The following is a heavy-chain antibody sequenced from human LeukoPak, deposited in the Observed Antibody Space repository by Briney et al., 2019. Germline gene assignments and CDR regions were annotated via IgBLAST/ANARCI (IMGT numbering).Heavy chain of an antibody. V-gene: IGHV3-21*01. Sequence: GGSLRLSCAASGFTFSSYSMNWVRQAPGKGLEWVSSISSSSSYIYYADSVKSRFTISRDNAKNSLYLQMNSLRAEDTAVYYCARDRVSRWFGELWYWGQGTLVTVSS. CDR3: ARDRVSRWFGELWY. CDR1: GFTFSSYS. J-gene: IGHJ4*02. CDR2: ISSSSSYI. D-gene: IGHD3-10*01.